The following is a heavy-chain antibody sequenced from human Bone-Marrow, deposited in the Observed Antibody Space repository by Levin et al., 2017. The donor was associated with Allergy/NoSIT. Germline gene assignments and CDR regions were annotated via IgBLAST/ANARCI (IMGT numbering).Heavy chain of an antibody. CDR1: NDSISSSTSY. D-gene: IGHD3-22*01. CDR3: VRHSYITMIDS. V-gene: IGHV4-39*01. Sequence: TSETLSLTCTVSNDSISSSTSYWGWIRQPPGKGLEWIGNIYSRGSTYYNPSLKSRLTLSVDTSQNQFSLNLISVTAADTAIYYCVRHSYITMIDSWGQGTLVTVSS. J-gene: IGHJ4*02. CDR2: IYSRGST.